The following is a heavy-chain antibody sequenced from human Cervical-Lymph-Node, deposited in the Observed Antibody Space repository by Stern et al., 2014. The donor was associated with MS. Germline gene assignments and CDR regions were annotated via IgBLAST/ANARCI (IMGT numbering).Heavy chain of an antibody. Sequence: VQLVESGAAVKKSGESLKISCKGSGYSFPAYWIARVRQMPGKGLEWMGIIYPGDSDTRYSPSFQGQVTISADKSTRTAYLQWSSLKASDTAMYYCARQEGSRHYGLDVWGQGTTVTVSS. J-gene: IGHJ6*02. CDR2: IYPGDSDT. CDR3: ARQEGSRHYGLDV. V-gene: IGHV5-51*01. CDR1: GYSFPAYW. D-gene: IGHD6-6*01.